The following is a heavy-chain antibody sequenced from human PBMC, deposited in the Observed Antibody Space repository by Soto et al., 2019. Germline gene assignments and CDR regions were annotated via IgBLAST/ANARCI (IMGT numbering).Heavy chain of an antibody. CDR3: ARVYSGSYSDY. V-gene: IGHV4-4*02. Sequence: QVQLQESGPGLVKPSGTLSLTCAVSGGSIRSNNWWSWVRQPPGKGLEWIGEIFHGGSTYYNPSPKTRVTISLDKSKNQFSLKLSSVTAADTAVYYCARVYSGSYSDYWGQGTLVTVSS. J-gene: IGHJ4*02. D-gene: IGHD1-26*01. CDR1: GGSIRSNNW. CDR2: IFHGGST.